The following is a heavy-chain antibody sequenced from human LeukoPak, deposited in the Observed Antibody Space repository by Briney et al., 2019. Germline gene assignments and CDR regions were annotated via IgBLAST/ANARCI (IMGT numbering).Heavy chain of an antibody. J-gene: IGHJ4*02. CDR1: GGSFSGYY. Sequence: SETLSLTCAVYGGSFSGYYWSWIRQPPGKGLEWIGEINHSGSTNYNPSLKSRVTISVDTSKNQFSLKLSSVNAADTAVYYCARVGVATISSYFDYWGQGTLVTVSS. CDR2: INHSGST. V-gene: IGHV4-34*01. D-gene: IGHD5-12*01. CDR3: ARVGVATISSYFDY.